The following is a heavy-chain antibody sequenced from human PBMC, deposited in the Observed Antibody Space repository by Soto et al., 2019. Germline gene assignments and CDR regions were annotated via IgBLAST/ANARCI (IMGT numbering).Heavy chain of an antibody. CDR1: GYTFTGYY. CDR2: ISPHSGGP. J-gene: IGHJ4*02. CDR3: AREEQTGANYYLDY. V-gene: IGHV1-2*02. Sequence: ASVKVSCKASGYTFTGYYIHWVRQAPGQGLEWMGSISPHSGGPNYAQRFQGRVTMTRDTSMTTVYMEMSGLTSDDTAVYYCAREEQTGANYYLDYWGQGTLVTVS. D-gene: IGHD7-27*01.